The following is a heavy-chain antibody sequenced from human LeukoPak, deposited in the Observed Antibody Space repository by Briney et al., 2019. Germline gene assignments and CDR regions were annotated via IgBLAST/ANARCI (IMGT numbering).Heavy chain of an antibody. CDR3: ADRVTIAAFDY. Sequence: TLSLTCTVSGGSISSYYWSWIRQPPGKALEWLALIYWNDDKRYSPSLKSRLTITKDTSKNQVVLTMTNMDPVDTATYSCADRVTIAAFDYWGQGTLVTVSS. V-gene: IGHV2-5*01. CDR2: IYWNDDK. J-gene: IGHJ4*02. CDR1: GGSISSYYW. D-gene: IGHD6-13*01.